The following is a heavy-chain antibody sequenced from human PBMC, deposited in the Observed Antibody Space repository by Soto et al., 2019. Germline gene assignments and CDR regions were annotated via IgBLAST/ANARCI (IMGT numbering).Heavy chain of an antibody. Sequence: QVQLVQSEAEVKKPWASVKVSCKASDYTLTRSGISWVRQSHGQWLERMGWLSTYNGDTNYAQTLQGRVTMTTDTTTRKLHIEVMTLRSADAVVYYCAREGVALDYYYGMEYWEQGTPVTVSS. D-gene: IGHD5-12*01. V-gene: IGHV1-18*01. J-gene: IGHJ6*01. CDR2: LSTYNGDT. CDR3: AREGVALDYYYGMEY. CDR1: DYTLTRSG.